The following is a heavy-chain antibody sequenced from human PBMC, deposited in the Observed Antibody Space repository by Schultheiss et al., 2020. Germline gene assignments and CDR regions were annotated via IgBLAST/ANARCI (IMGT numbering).Heavy chain of an antibody. CDR2: ISGSGGST. V-gene: IGHV3-23*01. Sequence: GGSLRLSCAASGFTFSSYAMSWVRQAPGKGLEWVSAISGSGGSTYYADSVKGRFTISRDNSKNTLYLQMNSLRAEDTAVYYCAKDEGIVGATTFLPWGQGTLVTVSA. J-gene: IGHJ5*02. CDR3: AKDEGIVGATTFLP. CDR1: GFTFSSYA. D-gene: IGHD1-26*01.